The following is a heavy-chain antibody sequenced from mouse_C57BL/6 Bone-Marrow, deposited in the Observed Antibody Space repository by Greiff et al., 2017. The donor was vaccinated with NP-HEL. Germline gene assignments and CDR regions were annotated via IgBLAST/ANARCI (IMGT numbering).Heavy chain of an antibody. D-gene: IGHD2-4*01. Sequence: EVQRVESGGGLVHPGGERRGGGGAPPCAFPSHSIIFFLHPPLKALEWVGFIRNKSTCWRIEYSASVKGRFTISRDNSQSILYLQMNALRAEDSATYYCARSIYYDYADDPFYGMDYWGQGTSVTVSS. J-gene: IGHJ4*01. CDR1: PCAFPSHS. CDR3: ARSIYYDYADDPFYGMDY. CDR2: IRNKSTCWRI. V-gene: IGHV7-3*01.